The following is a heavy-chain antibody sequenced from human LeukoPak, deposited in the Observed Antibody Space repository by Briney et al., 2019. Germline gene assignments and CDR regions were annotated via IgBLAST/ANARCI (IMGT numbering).Heavy chain of an antibody. J-gene: IGHJ4*02. D-gene: IGHD3-10*01. CDR1: GFTFSSYS. Sequence: PGGSLRLSCAASGFTFSSYSMNWVRQAPGKGLEWVSAISGGGGGTYYADSVKGRFTISRDNSKNTLYLQMNSLRAEDTAVYYCAKGLRGSGSWGTFDYWGQGTLVTVSS. V-gene: IGHV3-23*01. CDR3: AKGLRGSGSWGTFDY. CDR2: ISGGGGGT.